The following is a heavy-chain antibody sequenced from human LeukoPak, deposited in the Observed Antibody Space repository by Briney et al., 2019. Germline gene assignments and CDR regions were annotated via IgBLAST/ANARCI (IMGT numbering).Heavy chain of an antibody. V-gene: IGHV4-34*01. CDR2: IKHSGST. Sequence: PWETLSLTCAVYGGSFSGYYWGWIRHPPGKGLEWIGEIKHSGSTHYNPSLKSRVTISVDTSKNQFPLTLSSVTAADTAVYYCARIRSRFLEWLPKEFACWGQARLVSVPS. D-gene: IGHD3-3*01. CDR1: GGSFSGYY. CDR3: ARIRSRFLEWLPKEFAC. J-gene: IGHJ4*02.